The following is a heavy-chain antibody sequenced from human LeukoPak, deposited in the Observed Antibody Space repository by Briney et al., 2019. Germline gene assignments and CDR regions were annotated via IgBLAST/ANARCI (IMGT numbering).Heavy chain of an antibody. J-gene: IGHJ6*02. Sequence: GASVKVSCKASGGTFSSYAISWVRQAPGQGLEWMGGIIPISGTANYAQKFQGRVTITADESTSTAYMELSSLRSEDTAVYYCAKNLGAAYYCYGMDVWGQGTTVTVSS. CDR2: IIPISGTA. D-gene: IGHD1-26*01. CDR3: AKNLGAAYYCYGMDV. CDR1: GGTFSSYA. V-gene: IGHV1-69*01.